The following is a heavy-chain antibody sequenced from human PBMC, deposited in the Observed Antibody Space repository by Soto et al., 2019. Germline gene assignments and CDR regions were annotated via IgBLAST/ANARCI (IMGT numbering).Heavy chain of an antibody. CDR3: ARSHQQWPERAFYI. Sequence: PGGSLRLSCAASGFTFSSYSMNWVRQAPGKGLEWVSSISSSSSYIYYADSVKGRFTISRDNAKNSLYLQMNSLRAEDTAVYYCARSHQQWPERAFYIWGQGTMVTVSS. D-gene: IGHD6-19*01. CDR2: ISSSSSYI. CDR1: GFTFSSYS. V-gene: IGHV3-21*01. J-gene: IGHJ3*02.